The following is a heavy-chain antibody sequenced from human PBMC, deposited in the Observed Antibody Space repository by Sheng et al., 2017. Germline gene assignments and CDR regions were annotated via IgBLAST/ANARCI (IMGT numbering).Heavy chain of an antibody. CDR2: ISGSGGSA. V-gene: IGHV3-23*04. CDR3: AKLGKSVSYGDYRFPFDI. J-gene: IGHJ3*02. Sequence: VQLVESGGALVQTGGSLRLSCVSSQFTFGTYAMSWVRQAPGKGLEWVSAISGSGGSANYADSVKGRFSLSRDNSKNTLYLQMNSLRAEDTAVYYCAKLGKSVSYGDYRFPFDIWGQGTMVAVSS. D-gene: IGHD4-17*01. CDR1: QFTFGTYA.